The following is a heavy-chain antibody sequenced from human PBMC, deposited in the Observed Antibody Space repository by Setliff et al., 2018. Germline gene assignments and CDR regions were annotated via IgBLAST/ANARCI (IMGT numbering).Heavy chain of an antibody. CDR2: IYHSGSS. V-gene: IGHV4-34*01. J-gene: IGHJ3*02. CDR3: ARGRMRGSCSGPSCTYDPFDI. CDR1: GGSFSTYF. D-gene: IGHD2-2*01. Sequence: ETLSLTCSVYGGSFSTYFWSWIRQPLGKGLEWIGSIYHSGSSYYTPSLRSRVTISVDTSKNQFSMILRSVTAADTAVYYCARGRMRGSCSGPSCTYDPFDIWGQGTPVTVSS.